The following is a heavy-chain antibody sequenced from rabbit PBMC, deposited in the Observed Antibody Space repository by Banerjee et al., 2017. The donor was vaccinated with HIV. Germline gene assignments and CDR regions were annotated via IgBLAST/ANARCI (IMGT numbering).Heavy chain of an antibody. CDR1: GFSFSNKYV. CDR2: IYSSNGDK. D-gene: IGHD4-1*01. Sequence: QEPLKESGGDLVKPEGSLTLTCTASGFSFSNKYVMCWVRQAPGKGLELIACIYSSNGDKWYASWVNGRFTISRSTSLNTVDLKMTSLTVADTATYFCARDLAGVIGWNFNLWGQGTLV. V-gene: IGHV1S43*01. J-gene: IGHJ4*01. CDR3: ARDLAGVIGWNFNL.